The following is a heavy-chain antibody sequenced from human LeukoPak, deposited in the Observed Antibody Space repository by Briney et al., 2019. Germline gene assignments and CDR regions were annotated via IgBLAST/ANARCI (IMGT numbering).Heavy chain of an antibody. D-gene: IGHD1-14*01. CDR2: INFDGSTT. J-gene: IGHJ5*02. Sequence: PGGSLRLSCAASGFTFSSYWMHWVRQAPGKGLVWVSCINFDGSTTNYADSVKGRSTISRDNAKNTLYLQINSLRAEDTAVYYCARDTGVNRFDPWGQGTLVTVSS. CDR3: ARDTGVNRFDP. V-gene: IGHV3-74*01. CDR1: GFTFSSYW.